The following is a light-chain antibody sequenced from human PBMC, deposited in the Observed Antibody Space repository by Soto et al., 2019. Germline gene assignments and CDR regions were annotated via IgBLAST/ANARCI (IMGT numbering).Light chain of an antibody. Sequence: EIVMTQSPGTLSLSPGERATLSCRASQSVSSSYVAWYQQKPGQAPSLLIYAASSRASGIPGRFSGSGSGTEFTLSISRLEPEDFAAYYCQQYGSSREFTFGPGTKVDIK. J-gene: IGKJ3*01. CDR1: QSVSSSY. V-gene: IGKV3-20*01. CDR3: QQYGSSREFT. CDR2: AAS.